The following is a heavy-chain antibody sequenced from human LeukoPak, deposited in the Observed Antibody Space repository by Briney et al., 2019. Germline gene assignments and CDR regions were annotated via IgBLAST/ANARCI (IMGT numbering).Heavy chain of an antibody. J-gene: IGHJ4*02. Sequence: SETLSLTCSVSGASTSNSSYYWGWIRQPPGKGLEWIGSIYYSGSTYYNPSLNSRATKSSDTSKDQFSLKLNSVTAADTAVYYCARNSRTYGDYDFWGQGTLVTVSS. V-gene: IGHV4-39*07. D-gene: IGHD4-17*01. CDR1: GASTSNSSYY. CDR2: IYYSGST. CDR3: ARNSRTYGDYDF.